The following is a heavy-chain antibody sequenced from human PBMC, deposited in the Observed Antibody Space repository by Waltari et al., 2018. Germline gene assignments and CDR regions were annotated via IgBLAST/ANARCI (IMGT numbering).Heavy chain of an antibody. Sequence: QVQLVQSGAEVKKPGSSVKVSCKASGGTFSSYAISWVRPAPGQGLEWMGVIIPIFGTANYAQKFQGRVTITTDESTSTAYMELISLRSEDTAVYYCARMGQQLVLDYYYYMDVWGKGTTVTVSS. V-gene: IGHV1-69*05. CDR2: IIPIFGTA. J-gene: IGHJ6*03. CDR1: GGTFSSYA. CDR3: ARMGQQLVLDYYYYMDV. D-gene: IGHD6-13*01.